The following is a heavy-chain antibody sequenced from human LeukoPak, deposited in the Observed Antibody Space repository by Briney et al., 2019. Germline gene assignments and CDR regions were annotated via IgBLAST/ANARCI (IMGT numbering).Heavy chain of an antibody. CDR1: GGSISSYY. CDR2: IYYSGST. Sequence: PSETLSLTCTVSGGSISSYYWSWIRQPPGKGLEWIGYIYYSGSTNYNPSLKSRVTISVDTSKNQFSLKLSSVTAADTAVYYCARAIGSSWYYYYYYMDVWGKGTTVTVSS. V-gene: IGHV4-59*01. CDR3: ARAIGSSWYYYYYYMDV. J-gene: IGHJ6*03. D-gene: IGHD6-13*01.